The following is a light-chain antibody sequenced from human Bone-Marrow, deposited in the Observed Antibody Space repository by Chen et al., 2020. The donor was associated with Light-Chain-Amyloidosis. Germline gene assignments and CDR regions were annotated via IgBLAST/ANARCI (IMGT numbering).Light chain of an antibody. Sequence: DIQMTQSPSSLSASVGDRVTITCRASQGISSSLAWYQQKPGKVPELLIHGASILESGVPSRFSGSGSGTDFTLTISSLQPEDVATYYCQKYNSAPITLGQGTRLELK. CDR1: QGISSS. CDR3: QKYNSAPIT. J-gene: IGKJ5*01. V-gene: IGKV1-27*01. CDR2: GAS.